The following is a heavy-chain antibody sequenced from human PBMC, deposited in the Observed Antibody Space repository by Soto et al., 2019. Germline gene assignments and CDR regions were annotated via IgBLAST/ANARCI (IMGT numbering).Heavy chain of an antibody. Sequence: ASVKVSCKASGYTFSGYYMHWVRQAPGQGLEWMGWINPNSGGTNYAQKFQGCVTMTRDTSISTAYMELSRLRSDDTAVYYCARGLVGKKARGSKYYYVSSGYQIWGQGTLVTVSS. J-gene: IGHJ4*02. CDR2: INPNSGGT. CDR1: GYTFSGYY. V-gene: IGHV1-2*04. D-gene: IGHD3-22*01. CDR3: ARGLVGKKARGSKYYYVSSGYQI.